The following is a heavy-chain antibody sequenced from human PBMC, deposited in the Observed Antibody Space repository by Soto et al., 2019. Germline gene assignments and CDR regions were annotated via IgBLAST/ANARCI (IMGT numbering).Heavy chain of an antibody. Sequence: GASVKVSCKASGYTFTSYGISWVRQAPGQGLEWMGWISAYNGNTNYAQKLQGRVTMTTDTSTSTAYMELRSLRSDDTAVYYCARDWWEHVVVVTASQLDYWGQGTLVTVSS. J-gene: IGHJ4*02. V-gene: IGHV1-18*01. CDR1: GYTFTSYG. CDR3: ARDWWEHVVVVTASQLDY. CDR2: ISAYNGNT. D-gene: IGHD2-21*02.